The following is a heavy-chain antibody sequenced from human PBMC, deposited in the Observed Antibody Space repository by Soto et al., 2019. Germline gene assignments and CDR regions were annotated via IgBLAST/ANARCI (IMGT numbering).Heavy chain of an antibody. CDR1: GGSISDSVW. CDR2: IYHSGKT. CDR3: ATTREAIIHLYYFDF. D-gene: IGHD3-10*01. V-gene: IGHV4-4*02. J-gene: IGHJ4*02. Sequence: QVQLQESGPRLVKPSGTLSLTCDVSGGSISDSVWWNWVRQAPGKGLEWIGEIYHSGKTYYNPSLKSRVTISIDKSKNQVSLTLAFVTAADTAIYYCATTREAIIHLYYFDFWGQGTLVTVSS.